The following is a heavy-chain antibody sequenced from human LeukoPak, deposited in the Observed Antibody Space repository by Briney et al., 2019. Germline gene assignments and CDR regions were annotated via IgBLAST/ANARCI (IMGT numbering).Heavy chain of an antibody. V-gene: IGHV4-34*01. J-gene: IGHJ4*02. CDR3: ARKGRQLWLSFDY. CDR2: INHSGST. Sequence: PSETLSLTCTVSGGSMSSYYWSWIRQPPGKGLEWIGEINHSGSTNYNPSLKSRVTISVDTSKNQFSLKLSSVTAADTAVYYCARKGRQLWLSFDYWGQGTLVTVSS. CDR1: GGSMSSYY. D-gene: IGHD5-18*01.